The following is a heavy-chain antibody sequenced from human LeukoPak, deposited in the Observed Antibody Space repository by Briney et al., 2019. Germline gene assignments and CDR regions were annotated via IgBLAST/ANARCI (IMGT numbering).Heavy chain of an antibody. Sequence: SETLSLTCTVSGASISSYYWSWIRQPPGKGLEWIGYISYSGSTNYNPSLKSRVTISVDTSKNLFSLKLSSVTAADTAVYYCTSPPPYCTRDCPFRHWGQGTLVTVSS. CDR1: GASISSYY. CDR3: TSPPPYCTRDCPFRH. D-gene: IGHD2-8*02. CDR2: ISYSGST. V-gene: IGHV4-59*01. J-gene: IGHJ1*01.